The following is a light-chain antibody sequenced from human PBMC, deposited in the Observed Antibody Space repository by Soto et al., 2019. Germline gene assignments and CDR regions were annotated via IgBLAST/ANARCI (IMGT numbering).Light chain of an antibody. CDR2: RSI. CDR1: SSNIGSNT. J-gene: IGLJ2*01. V-gene: IGLV1-44*01. CDR3: SSWDDSLNGVL. Sequence: QSVLTQPPSASGTAGQRVTISCSGSSSNIGSNTVNWYQQFPGRAPKLLIYRSILRPSGVPDRFSASKSVTSASLAISGLQSDDEADYYCSSWDDSLNGVLFGGGTKLTVL.